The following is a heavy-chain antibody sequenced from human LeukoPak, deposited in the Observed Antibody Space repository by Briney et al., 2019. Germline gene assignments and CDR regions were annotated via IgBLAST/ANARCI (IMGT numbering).Heavy chain of an antibody. D-gene: IGHD3-3*01. CDR3: ARVGRSVEFDY. V-gene: IGHV4-59*12. CDR2: IYYSGST. Sequence: SETLSLTCTVSGGSISSYYWNWIRQPPGKGLEWIGYIYYSGSTNYNSSLKSRVTISVDTSKNQFSLKLSSVTAADTAVYYCARVGRSVEFDYWGQGTLVTVSS. CDR1: GGSISSYY. J-gene: IGHJ4*02.